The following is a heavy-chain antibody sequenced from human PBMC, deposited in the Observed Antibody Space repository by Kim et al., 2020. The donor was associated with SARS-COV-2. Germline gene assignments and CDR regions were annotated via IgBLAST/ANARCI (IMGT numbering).Heavy chain of an antibody. CDR3: AKATVEYGMDV. CDR2: INPNSGGT. CDR1: GYTFTVYY. D-gene: IGHD2-21*02. Sequence: ASVKVSCKASGYTFTVYYMHWVRQAPGQGLEWMGRINPNSGGTNYAQKFQGRVTMTRDTSISTAYMELRRLRSDDTAVYYCAKATVEYGMDVGGQGTGVTVSS. V-gene: IGHV1-2*06. J-gene: IGHJ6*01.